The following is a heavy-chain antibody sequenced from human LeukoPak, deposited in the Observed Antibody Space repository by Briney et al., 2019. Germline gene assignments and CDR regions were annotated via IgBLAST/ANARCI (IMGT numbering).Heavy chain of an antibody. J-gene: IGHJ4*02. CDR2: IGTAGDT. Sequence: GGSLRLSCAASGFTFSSYDMHWVRQATGKGLEWVSAIGTAGDTYYPGSVKGRFTISRENAKNSLYLQMNSLRAGDTAVYYCARSEFARSIAELDYWGQGTLVTVSS. CDR3: ARSEFARSIAELDY. CDR1: GFTFSSYD. V-gene: IGHV3-13*01. D-gene: IGHD6-6*01.